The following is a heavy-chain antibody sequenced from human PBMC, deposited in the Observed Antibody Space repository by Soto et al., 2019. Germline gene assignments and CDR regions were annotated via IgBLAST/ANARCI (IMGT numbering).Heavy chain of an antibody. V-gene: IGHV3-30-3*01. CDR1: GFTFSSYA. CDR2: ISYDGSNK. CDR3: AREVWRIVATNYGMDV. Sequence: GGSLRLSCAASGFTFSSYAMHWVRQAPGKGLEWVAVISYDGSNKYYADSVKGRFTISRDNSKNTLYLQMNSLRAEDTAVYYCAREVWRIVATNYGMDVWGQGTTVTVSS. D-gene: IGHD5-12*01. J-gene: IGHJ6*02.